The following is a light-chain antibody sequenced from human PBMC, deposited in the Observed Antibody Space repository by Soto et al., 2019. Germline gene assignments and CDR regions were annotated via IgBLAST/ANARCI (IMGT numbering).Light chain of an antibody. V-gene: IGKV1-5*01. Sequence: DIQMTQAPSTLSASVGDRVTITCRASQSMNDWWAWYQQKPGKPPKVLIYDASSLQSGVPSRFSGSGSGTEFTLTIGSLQPDDVATYYCLRYTAFSQTLGQGTKVDIK. CDR1: QSMNDW. CDR3: LRYTAFSQT. J-gene: IGKJ1*01. CDR2: DAS.